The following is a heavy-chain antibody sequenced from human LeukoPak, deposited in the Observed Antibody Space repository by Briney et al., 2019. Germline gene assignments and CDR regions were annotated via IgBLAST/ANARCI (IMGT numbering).Heavy chain of an antibody. J-gene: IGHJ5*02. D-gene: IGHD2-15*01. CDR2: IHDSGGT. Sequence: SGTLSLTCTVSGGSINNYYWSWIRQPPGEGLEWIAYIHDSGGTNYNPSLKSRLTISVATSKNQFSLKVTSVTAADTAVYCCARAQLYCRGSSCYPSWFDPWGQGTLVTVSS. CDR1: GGSINNYY. CDR3: ARAQLYCRGSSCYPSWFDP. V-gene: IGHV4-59*01.